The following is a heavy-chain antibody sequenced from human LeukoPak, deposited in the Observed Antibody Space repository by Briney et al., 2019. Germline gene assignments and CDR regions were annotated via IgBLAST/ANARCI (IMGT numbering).Heavy chain of an antibody. Sequence: ASVKVSCKASGYTSTSYYVHWVRQAPGQGLEWMGIINPSGGSTTYAQNFQGRITMTRDTSTSTVYMELGSLRSEDTAVYYCARVRFSSGWYIAFDMWGQGTMVTVSS. J-gene: IGHJ3*02. CDR2: INPSGGST. CDR3: ARVRFSSGWYIAFDM. V-gene: IGHV1-46*01. D-gene: IGHD6-19*01. CDR1: GYTSTSYY.